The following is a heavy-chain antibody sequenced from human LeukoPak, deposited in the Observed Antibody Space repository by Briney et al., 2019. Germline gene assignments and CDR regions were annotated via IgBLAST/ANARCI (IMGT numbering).Heavy chain of an antibody. V-gene: IGHV1-46*01. D-gene: IGHD3-22*01. CDR3: AREDYYDSGSNDY. Sequence: GSVKVSCKASGYTFTSYYMHWVRQAPGQGLEWMGIINPSGGSTSYAQKFQGRITITRNTSISTAYMELSSLRSEDTAVYYCAREDYYDSGSNDYWGQGTLVTVSS. CDR2: INPSGGST. CDR1: GYTFTSYY. J-gene: IGHJ4*02.